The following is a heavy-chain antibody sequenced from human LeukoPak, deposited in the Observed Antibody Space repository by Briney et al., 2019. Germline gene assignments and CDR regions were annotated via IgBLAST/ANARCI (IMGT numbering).Heavy chain of an antibody. D-gene: IGHD3-22*01. J-gene: IGHJ3*02. Sequence: GGSLRLSCAASGFTFSSYGMHWVRQAPGKGLEWVAVIWYDGSNKYYADSLKGRFTISRDNSKNTLYLQMNSLRAEDTAVYYCARDSGGGGTMMGAFDIWGQGTMVTVSS. CDR2: IWYDGSNK. CDR3: ARDSGGGGTMMGAFDI. V-gene: IGHV3-33*08. CDR1: GFTFSSYG.